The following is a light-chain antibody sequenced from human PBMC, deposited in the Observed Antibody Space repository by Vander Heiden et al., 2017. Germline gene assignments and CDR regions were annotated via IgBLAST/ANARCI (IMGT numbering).Light chain of an antibody. Sequence: DIQMTQSPSSLSASVGDRVTITSRASQTISSSLNWYQQKPGKAPKLLIYAASSLQSWVPSRFSGSGSGTDFTLTISSLQPEDFATYYCQQSYSTPLTFGGGTKVEIK. CDR3: QQSYSTPLT. J-gene: IGKJ4*01. V-gene: IGKV1-39*01. CDR2: AAS. CDR1: QTISSS.